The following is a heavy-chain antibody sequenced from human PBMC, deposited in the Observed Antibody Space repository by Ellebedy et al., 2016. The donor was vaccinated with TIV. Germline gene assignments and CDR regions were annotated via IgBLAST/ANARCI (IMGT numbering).Heavy chain of an antibody. V-gene: IGHV4-59*01. CDR2: IYYSGST. CDR1: GDSINSYY. D-gene: IGHD6-19*01. Sequence: SETLSLTCTVSGDSINSYYWSWIRQPPGKGLEWIGYIYYSGSTSYNPSLKSRVTISVDTSKNQFSLKLSSVTAADTAVYYCARGPRGSGWYGDYWGQGTLVTVSS. J-gene: IGHJ4*02. CDR3: ARGPRGSGWYGDY.